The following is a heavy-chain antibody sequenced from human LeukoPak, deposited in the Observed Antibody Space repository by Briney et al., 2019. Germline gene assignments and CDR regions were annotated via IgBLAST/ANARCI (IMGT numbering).Heavy chain of an antibody. CDR1: GYTFTSYA. D-gene: IGHD3-22*01. Sequence: ASVKVSCKASGYTFTSYAMNWVRQAPGQGLEWMGWINTNTGNPTYAQGFTGRFVFSLDTSVSTAYLQISSLKAEDTAVYYCARDGTMIVGIQSDAFDIWGQGTMVTVSS. V-gene: IGHV7-4-1*02. J-gene: IGHJ3*02. CDR2: INTNTGNP. CDR3: ARDGTMIVGIQSDAFDI.